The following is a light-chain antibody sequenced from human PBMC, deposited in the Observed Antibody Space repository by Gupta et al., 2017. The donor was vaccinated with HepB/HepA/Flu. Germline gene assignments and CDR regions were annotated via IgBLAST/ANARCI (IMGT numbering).Light chain of an antibody. CDR2: WAS. Sequence: DVVLTTSPDSLPVSLGERATTNCKSSQSVLYSDNNSYLAWYQQKSGQSPKLLIYWASTRESGVPDRFSGSGSGTDFTLTISSLQVEDVAVYYCQQNYSCTRTFGEGTKVEIK. CDR1: QSVLYSDNNSY. V-gene: IGKV4-1*01. CDR3: QQNYSCTRT. J-gene: IGKJ4*02.